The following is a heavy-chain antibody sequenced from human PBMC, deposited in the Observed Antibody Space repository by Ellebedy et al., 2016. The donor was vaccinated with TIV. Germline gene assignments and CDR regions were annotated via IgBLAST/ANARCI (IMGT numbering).Heavy chain of an antibody. Sequence: AASVKVSCKASGYTFTSYYMHWVRQAPGQGLEWMGIINPSGGSTSYAQKFQGRVTMTRDTSTSTVYMELSSLRSEDTAVYYCARDGGYYDSSGYFLPDYYFDYWGQGTLVTVSS. V-gene: IGHV1-46*01. CDR2: INPSGGST. CDR1: GYTFTSYY. CDR3: ARDGGYYDSSGYFLPDYYFDY. D-gene: IGHD3-22*01. J-gene: IGHJ4*02.